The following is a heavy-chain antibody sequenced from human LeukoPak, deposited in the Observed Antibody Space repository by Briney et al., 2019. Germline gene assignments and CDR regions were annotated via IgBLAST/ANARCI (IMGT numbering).Heavy chain of an antibody. V-gene: IGHV3-15*01. Sequence: GGSLRLSCAASGFTFSNAWMSWVRQAPGKGLEWVGRRKSKTDGGTTDYAAPVKGRFTISRDDSKNTVYLQMNSLKTEDTAVYYCTTHRWIPEYDAFDIWGQGTMVTVSS. D-gene: IGHD5-18*01. CDR2: RKSKTDGGTT. CDR3: TTHRWIPEYDAFDI. J-gene: IGHJ3*02. CDR1: GFTFSNAW.